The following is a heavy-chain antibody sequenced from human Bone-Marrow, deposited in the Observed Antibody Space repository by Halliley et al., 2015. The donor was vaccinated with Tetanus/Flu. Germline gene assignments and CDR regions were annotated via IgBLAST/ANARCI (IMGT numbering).Heavy chain of an antibody. CDR3: TRERELYFDY. V-gene: IGHV3-21*01. CDR2: ISGTSSYI. D-gene: IGHD1-7*01. Sequence: LGWVSSISGTSSYIYSADSVKGRFTISRDNAKNSLFLQMDSLRAEDTAVYYCTRERELYFDYWGQGSLVSVSS. J-gene: IGHJ4*02.